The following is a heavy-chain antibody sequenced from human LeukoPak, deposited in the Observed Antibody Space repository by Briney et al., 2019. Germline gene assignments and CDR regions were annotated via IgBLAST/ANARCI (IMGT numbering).Heavy chain of an antibody. CDR3: ARTTDVVDSWFDP. J-gene: IGHJ5*02. D-gene: IGHD1-1*01. CDR2: IYYSGNT. Sequence: SETLSLTCTVSGGSISSSSYYWGWIRQPPGKGLEWIGSIYYSGNTYYNPSLKSRVTISVDRSKNQFSLKLSSVTAADTAVYYCARTTDVVDSWFDPWGQGTLVTVSS. CDR1: GGSISSSSYY. V-gene: IGHV4-39*07.